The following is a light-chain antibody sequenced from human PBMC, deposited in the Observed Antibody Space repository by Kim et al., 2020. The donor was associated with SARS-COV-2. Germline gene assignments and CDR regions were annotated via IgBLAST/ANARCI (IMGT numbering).Light chain of an antibody. CDR1: SGHSSYA. CDR2: LNIDGSH. J-gene: IGLJ3*02. Sequence: ASVKLTCTLSSGHSSYAIAWHQQQPEKGPRYLMKLNIDGSHSKGDGIPDRFSGSSSGAERYLTISSLQSEDEADYYCQTWGTGIWVFGGGTQLTVL. CDR3: QTWGTGIWV. V-gene: IGLV4-69*01.